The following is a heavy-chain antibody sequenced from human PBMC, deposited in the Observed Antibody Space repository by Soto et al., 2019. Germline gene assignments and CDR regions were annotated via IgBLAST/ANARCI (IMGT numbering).Heavy chain of an antibody. V-gene: IGHV1-24*01. CDR3: ATGGTMMYGMDA. D-gene: IGHD3-22*01. J-gene: IGHJ6*02. CDR2: FDPEDGET. CDR1: GYTLTELS. Sequence: ASVKVSCKVSGYTLTELSMHWVRQAPGKGLEWMGGFDPEDGETIYAQKFQGRVTMTEDTSTDTAYMELSSLRSEDTAVYYCATGGTMMYGMDAWGQGTTVTVSS.